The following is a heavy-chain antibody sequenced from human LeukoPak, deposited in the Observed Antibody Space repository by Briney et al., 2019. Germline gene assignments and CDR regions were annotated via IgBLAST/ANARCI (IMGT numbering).Heavy chain of an antibody. CDR1: GFTVSSNY. J-gene: IGHJ4*02. CDR2: IYSGGST. CDR3: ARDGPGRPFDY. Sequence: PGGSLRLSCAASGFTVSSNYMSWVRQAPGKGLEWVSVIYSGGSTYYADSVKGRFTISRDNSKNTLYLQMNSLRAEDTAVYYCARDGPGRPFDYWGQGTLVTVSS. V-gene: IGHV3-66*01.